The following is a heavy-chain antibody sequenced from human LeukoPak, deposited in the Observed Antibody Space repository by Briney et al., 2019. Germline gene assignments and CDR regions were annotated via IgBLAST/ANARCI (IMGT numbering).Heavy chain of an antibody. Sequence: SETLSLTCTVSGGSISSYYWSWIRQPPGKGLEWIGYIYYSGSTNYNPSLKSRVTISVDTSKNQFSLKLSSVTAADTAVYYCARDIGNDYVWGSYAKGWFDPWGQGTLVTVSS. V-gene: IGHV4-59*12. CDR2: IYYSGST. CDR3: ARDIGNDYVWGSYAKGWFDP. J-gene: IGHJ5*02. D-gene: IGHD3-16*01. CDR1: GGSISSYY.